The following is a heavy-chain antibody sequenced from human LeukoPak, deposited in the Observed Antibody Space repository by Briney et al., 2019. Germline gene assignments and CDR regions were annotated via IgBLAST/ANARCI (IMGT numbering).Heavy chain of an antibody. CDR2: MYYSGDS. J-gene: IGHJ5*02. Sequence: SETLSLTCNISGVPITDYYWSWIRLAPRRGVEWIGYMYYSGDSNSNPSLEGRVTMSADTSTNQFSLRLTSVTAADTAIYYCARELPSTGNWFDPWGQGILVTVSS. D-gene: IGHD1-14*01. CDR3: ARELPSTGNWFDP. CDR1: GVPITDYY. V-gene: IGHV4-59*01.